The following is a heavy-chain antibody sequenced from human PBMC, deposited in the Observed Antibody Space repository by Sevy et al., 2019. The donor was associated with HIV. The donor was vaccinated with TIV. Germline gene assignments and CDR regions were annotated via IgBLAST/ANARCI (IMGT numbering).Heavy chain of an antibody. CDR2: ISGSGGST. CDR1: GFTFSRYS. CDR3: AKKDRGATSFFDY. D-gene: IGHD1-26*01. V-gene: IGHV3-23*01. Sequence: GGSLRLSCVASGFTFSRYSMNWVRQAPGKGLEWVSAISGSGGSTYYADSVKGRFTISRDNSKNTLYLQMNSLRAEDTAVYYCAKKDRGATSFFDYWGQGTLVTVSS. J-gene: IGHJ4*02.